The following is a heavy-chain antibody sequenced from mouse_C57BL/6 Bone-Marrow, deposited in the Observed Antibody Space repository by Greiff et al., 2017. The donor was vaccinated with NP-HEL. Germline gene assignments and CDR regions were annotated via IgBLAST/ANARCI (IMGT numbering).Heavy chain of an antibody. CDR3: ERGQLRLPPDY. V-gene: IGHV3-6*01. D-gene: IGHD3-2*02. CDR2: ISYDGSN. Sequence: VQLKESGPGLVKPSQSLSLTCSVTGYSITSGYYWNWIRQFPGNKLEWMGYISYDGSNNYNPSLKNRISITRDTSKNQFFLKLNSVTTEDTATYYCERGQLRLPPDYWGQGTTLTVSS. CDR1: GYSITSGYY. J-gene: IGHJ2*01.